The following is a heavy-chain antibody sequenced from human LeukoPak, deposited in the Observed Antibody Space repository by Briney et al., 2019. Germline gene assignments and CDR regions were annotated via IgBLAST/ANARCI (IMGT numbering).Heavy chain of an antibody. CDR3: ARVPKDYYDSSGYYLYYFDY. Sequence: GGSLRLSCAASGFTFSSYWMSWVRQAPGKGLKWVANIKQDGSEKYYVDSVKGRFTISRDNAKNSLYLQMNSLRAEDTAVYYCARVPKDYYDSSGYYLYYFDYWGQGTLVTVSS. CDR1: GFTFSSYW. V-gene: IGHV3-7*01. CDR2: IKQDGSEK. J-gene: IGHJ4*02. D-gene: IGHD3-22*01.